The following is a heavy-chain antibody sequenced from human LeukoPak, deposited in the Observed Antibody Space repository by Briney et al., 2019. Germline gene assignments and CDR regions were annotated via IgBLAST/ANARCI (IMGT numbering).Heavy chain of an antibody. J-gene: IGHJ5*02. D-gene: IGHD4-23*01. V-gene: IGHV4-31*03. CDR3: GKVGGNSNS. Sequence: SETLSLTCTVSGGSITSDIFYWNWIRQHPGKGLEWIGSIHNSRGTSYNPSLESRLTISVDTSENQLFLKMSYVTAADTAMYYCGKVGGNSNSWGQGTLVTVSP. CDR1: GGSITSDIFY. CDR2: IHNSRGT.